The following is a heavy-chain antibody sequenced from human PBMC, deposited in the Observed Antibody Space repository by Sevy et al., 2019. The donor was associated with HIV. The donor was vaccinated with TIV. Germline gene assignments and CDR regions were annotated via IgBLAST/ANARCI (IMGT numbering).Heavy chain of an antibody. Sequence: SETLSLTCSVSDGSMTNYYYYWAWLRPRPGQGLVWIGSVHCGGSTHDNPSFWGQLRISVYTSKCVVSLDPSTVTSAGTSVYFCARNNIGHSFDFWGHGILVTVSS. V-gene: IGHV4-39*01. CDR3: ARNNIGHSFDF. CDR2: VHCGGST. CDR1: DGSMTNYYYY. J-gene: IGHJ4*01. D-gene: IGHD1-20*01.